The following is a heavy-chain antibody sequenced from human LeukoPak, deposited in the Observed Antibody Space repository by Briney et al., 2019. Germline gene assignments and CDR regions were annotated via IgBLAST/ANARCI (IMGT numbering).Heavy chain of an antibody. CDR1: GGSISSGSYY. CDR3: ARAHYGDYVWFDP. V-gene: IGHV4-61*02. D-gene: IGHD4-17*01. CDR2: IYTSGST. Sequence: SVTLSLTCTVSGGSISSGSYYWSWIRQPAGKGLEWIGRIYTSGSTNYNPSLKSRVTMSVDTSKNQFSLKLSSVTAADTAVYYCARAHYGDYVWFDPWGQGTLVTVSS. J-gene: IGHJ5*02.